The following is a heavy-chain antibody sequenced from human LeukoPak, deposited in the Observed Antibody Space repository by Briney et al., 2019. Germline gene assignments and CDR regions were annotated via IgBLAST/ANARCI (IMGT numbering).Heavy chain of an antibody. CDR3: ASGDTAMVFSYAFDI. J-gene: IGHJ3*02. D-gene: IGHD5-18*01. CDR2: IIPIFGTA. CDR1: GGTFSSYA. V-gene: IGHV1-69*05. Sequence: ASVKVSCKASGGTFSSYAISWVRQAPGQGLEWMGGIIPIFGTANYAQKFQGRVTITTDESTSTAYMELSSLRSEDTAVYYCASGDTAMVFSYAFDIWGQGTMVTVSS.